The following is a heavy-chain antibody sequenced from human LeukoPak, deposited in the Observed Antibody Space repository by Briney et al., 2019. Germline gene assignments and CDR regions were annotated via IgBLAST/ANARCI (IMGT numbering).Heavy chain of an antibody. V-gene: IGHV4-39*01. CDR3: ARRIIAVDIAAAGAHFDY. J-gene: IGHJ4*02. CDR1: GGSISSSSYY. Sequence: SETLSLTCTVSGGSISSSSYYWGWIRQPPGKGLEWIGSIYYSGSTYYNPSLKSRVTISVDTSKNQFSLKLSSVTAADTAVYYCARRIIAVDIAAAGAHFDYWGQGTLVTVSS. D-gene: IGHD6-13*01. CDR2: IYYSGST.